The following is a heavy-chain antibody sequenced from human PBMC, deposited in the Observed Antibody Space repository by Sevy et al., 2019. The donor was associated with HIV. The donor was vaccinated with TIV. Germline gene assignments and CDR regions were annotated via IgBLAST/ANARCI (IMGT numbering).Heavy chain of an antibody. CDR1: GFTFSSYA. V-gene: IGHV3-30*04. D-gene: IGHD2-2*01. CDR2: ISYDGSNK. CDR3: AREQEYQLLFSFGMDV. Sequence: GASLRLSCAASGFTFSSYAMHWVRQAPGKGLEWVAVISYDGSNKYYADSVKGRFTISRDNSKNTLYLQMNSLRAEDTAVYYCAREQEYQLLFSFGMDVWGQGTTVTVSS. J-gene: IGHJ6*02.